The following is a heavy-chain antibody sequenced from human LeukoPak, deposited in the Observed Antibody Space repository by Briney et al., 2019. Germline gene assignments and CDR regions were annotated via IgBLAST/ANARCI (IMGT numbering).Heavy chain of an antibody. Sequence: PGGSLRLSCAASGFTFSSYSMNWVRRAPGKGLEWVSSISSSSSYIYYADSVKGRFTISRDNAKNSLYLQMNSLRAEDTAVYYCARDQFPAAHNWGQGTLVTVSS. D-gene: IGHD2-2*01. J-gene: IGHJ4*02. V-gene: IGHV3-21*01. CDR2: ISSSSSYI. CDR1: GFTFSSYS. CDR3: ARDQFPAAHN.